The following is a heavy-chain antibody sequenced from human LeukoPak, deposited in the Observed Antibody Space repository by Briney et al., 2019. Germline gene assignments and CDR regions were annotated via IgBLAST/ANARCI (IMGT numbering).Heavy chain of an antibody. CDR3: ARENYDILTGYPHFDY. Sequence: PSETLSLTCTVSGDSISNNYWSWIRQPAGKGLEWIGRIYTSGSTNYNPSLKSRVTMSVDTSKNQFSLKLSSVTAADTAVYYCARENYDILTGYPHFDYWGQGTLVTVSS. CDR2: IYTSGST. V-gene: IGHV4-4*07. J-gene: IGHJ4*02. D-gene: IGHD3-9*01. CDR1: GDSISNNY.